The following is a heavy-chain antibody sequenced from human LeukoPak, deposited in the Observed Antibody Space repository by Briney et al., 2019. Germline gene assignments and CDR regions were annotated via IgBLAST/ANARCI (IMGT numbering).Heavy chain of an antibody. CDR2: ISGSGGST. J-gene: IGHJ3*02. D-gene: IGHD6-19*01. CDR1: GFTFSSYD. V-gene: IGHV3-23*01. Sequence: PGGSLRLSCAVSGFTFSSYDMSWVRQAPGKGLEWVSAISGSGGSTYYADSVKGRFTISRDNSKNTLFLQMNSLRAEDTAVYYCAKDRASGWPNAFDIWGQGTMVTVSS. CDR3: AKDRASGWPNAFDI.